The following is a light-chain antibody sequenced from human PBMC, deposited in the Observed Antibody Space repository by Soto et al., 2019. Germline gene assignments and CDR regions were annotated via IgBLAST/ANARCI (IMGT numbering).Light chain of an antibody. CDR3: HQRQSWPRT. CDR2: GAS. J-gene: IGKJ1*01. Sequence: EIVLTQSPGTLSLSPGDTATLSCRASQSVSSSYLAWYQQKPGQAPRLLIYGASSRAAAIPDRISGSGSGTDFTLTITRLEPEDFAVYYCHQRQSWPRTFGQGTKVDIK. CDR1: QSVSSSY. V-gene: IGKV3-20*01.